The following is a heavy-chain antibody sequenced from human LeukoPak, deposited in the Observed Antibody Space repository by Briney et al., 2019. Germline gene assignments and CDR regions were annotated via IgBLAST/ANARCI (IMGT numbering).Heavy chain of an antibody. CDR3: TTDWGPWNSIEPHNKPPNDY. J-gene: IGHJ4*02. CDR2: IKSKTDGGTT. V-gene: IGHV3-15*01. D-gene: IGHD1-7*01. CDR1: GFTFSDAW. Sequence: IPGGSVRLSCAASGFTFSDAWMSWVRQAPGKGLEWVGRIKSKTDGGTTDYAAPVKGRFTISRDDSKNTLYLQMNSLKTEDIAVYYCTTDWGPWNSIEPHNKPPNDYWGQGTLVTVSS.